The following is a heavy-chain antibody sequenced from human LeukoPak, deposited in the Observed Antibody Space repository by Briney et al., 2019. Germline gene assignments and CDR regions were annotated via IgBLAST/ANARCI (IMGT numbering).Heavy chain of an antibody. J-gene: IGHJ3*02. CDR2: VSGYDGRT. Sequence: ASVKVSCKASGYSFSSYGINWVRQAPGQGNKWMGWVSGYDGRTNYAQNLKGRVTVTAETSTSTVYMELRSLRSDDTAIYYCARDYYNDYEDTFDIWGQGTMVTVSS. CDR3: ARDYYNDYEDTFDI. D-gene: IGHD4-11*01. CDR1: GYSFSSYG. V-gene: IGHV1-18*01.